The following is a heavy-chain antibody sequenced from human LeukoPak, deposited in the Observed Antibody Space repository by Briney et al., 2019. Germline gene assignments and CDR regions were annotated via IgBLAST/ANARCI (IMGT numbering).Heavy chain of an antibody. V-gene: IGHV3-7*01. CDR2: IKQDGSEK. D-gene: IGHD2-21*02. CDR3: ARDQDCGGDCYSDY. CDR1: GFTFSSYA. J-gene: IGHJ4*02. Sequence: GGSLRLSCAASGFTFSSYAMSWVRQAPGKGLEWVANIKQDGSEKYYVDSVKGRFTISRDNAKNSLYLQMNSLRAEDTAVYYCARDQDCGGDCYSDYWGQGTLVTVSS.